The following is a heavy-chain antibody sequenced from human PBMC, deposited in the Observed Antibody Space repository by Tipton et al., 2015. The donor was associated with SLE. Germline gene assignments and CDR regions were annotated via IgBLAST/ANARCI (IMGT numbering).Heavy chain of an antibody. J-gene: IGHJ4*02. Sequence: SLRLSCAVSGFTFSSYWMSWVRQAPGEGLEWVATVSNDGSSQYYADSVKGRFTLSRATSKNTLSLEMNSLRPEDTAVYYCARAPQKNGFYFDSWGQGALLSVSS. CDR3: ARAPQKNGFYFDS. CDR2: VSNDGSSQ. D-gene: IGHD5-24*01. CDR1: GFTFSSYW. V-gene: IGHV3-30*03.